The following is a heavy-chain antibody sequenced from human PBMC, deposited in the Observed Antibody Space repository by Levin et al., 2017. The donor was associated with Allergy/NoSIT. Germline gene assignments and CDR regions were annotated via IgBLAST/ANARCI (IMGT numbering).Heavy chain of an antibody. J-gene: IGHJ4*02. CDR3: ARALSGRNLS. CDR2: ISYDGSNK. Sequence: GGSLRLSCAASGFTFSSYAMHWVRQAPGKGLEWVAAISYDGSNKYYADSVKGRFTISRDNSKNTLYVQMNSLRVEDTAVYYCARALSGRNLSWGQGTLVTVSS. CDR1: GFTFSSYA. D-gene: IGHD3-10*01. V-gene: IGHV3-30-3*01.